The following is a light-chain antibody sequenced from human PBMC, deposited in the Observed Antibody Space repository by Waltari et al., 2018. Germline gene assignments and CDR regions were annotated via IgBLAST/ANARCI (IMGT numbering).Light chain of an antibody. CDR3: QTGGHGTWV. CDR2: VNRDGSN. V-gene: IGLV4-69*01. J-gene: IGLJ3*02. CDR1: SGHSTNI. Sequence: QLVLTQSPSASAPLGPPVKLTCTPSSGHSTNIIAWLQQQPETGPRYLMNVNRDGSNKKGVGIPDRFAGSSAGAERYLTIASLQSEDEADYYCQTGGHGTWVFGGGTRLTVL.